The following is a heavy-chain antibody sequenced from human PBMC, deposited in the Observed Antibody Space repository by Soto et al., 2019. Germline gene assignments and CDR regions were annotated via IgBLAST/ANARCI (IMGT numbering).Heavy chain of an antibody. Sequence: PGGSLRLSCAASGFTFSSYAMHWVRQAPGKGLEWVAVISYDGSNKYYADSVKGRFTISRDNSKNTLYLQMNSLRAEDTAVYYCARDLSRWELLGGFDYWGQGTLVTVSS. CDR1: GFTFSSYA. V-gene: IGHV3-30-3*01. J-gene: IGHJ4*02. CDR3: ARDLSRWELLGGFDY. CDR2: ISYDGSNK. D-gene: IGHD1-26*01.